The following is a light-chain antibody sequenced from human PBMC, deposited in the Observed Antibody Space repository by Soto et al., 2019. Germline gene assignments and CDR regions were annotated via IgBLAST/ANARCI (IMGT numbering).Light chain of an antibody. CDR3: TSYAGGNNV. Sequence: QSVLTQPPSASGSPGQSVTISCTGTSTDVGGYDYVYWYQQHPGKVPKLMIYEVNKRPSGVPDRFSGSKSGNTASMTVSGLQPVDAADSYCTSYAGGNNVFGTGTKLTVL. CDR1: STDVGGYDY. J-gene: IGLJ1*01. V-gene: IGLV2-8*01. CDR2: EVN.